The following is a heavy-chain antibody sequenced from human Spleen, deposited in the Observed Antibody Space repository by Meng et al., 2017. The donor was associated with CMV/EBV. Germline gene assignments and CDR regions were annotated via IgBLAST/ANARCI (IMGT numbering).Heavy chain of an antibody. CDR3: ARPWTGGVVTWFDP. CDR1: GGSISSSSYY. CDR2: IYYSGTT. Sequence: SETLSLTCTVSGGSISSSSYYWAWIRQPPGKGLEWIGTIYYSGTTYYNPSLKSRVTISIDTSKNQFSLKLSSVTAADTAVYYCARPWTGGVVTWFDPWGQGTLVTVS. D-gene: IGHD3-3*01. V-gene: IGHV4-39*01. J-gene: IGHJ5*02.